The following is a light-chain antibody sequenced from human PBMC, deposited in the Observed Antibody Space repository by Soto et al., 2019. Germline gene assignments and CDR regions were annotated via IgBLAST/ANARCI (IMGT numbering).Light chain of an antibody. CDR1: VTVATN. J-gene: IGKJ3*01. V-gene: IGKV3-20*01. Sequence: EIVMTPSPVTLSMSPGETATLSCRASVTVATNVAWYQQTPGQAPRLLIYGASTRATGIPDRFSGSGSGTDFTLTISRLEPEDFAVCFCQQYASSPTFGPGTKVDIK. CDR3: QQYASSPT. CDR2: GAS.